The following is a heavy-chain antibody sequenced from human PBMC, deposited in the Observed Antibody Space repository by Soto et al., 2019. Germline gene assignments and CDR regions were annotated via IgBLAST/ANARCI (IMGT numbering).Heavy chain of an antibody. CDR1: GFIFRSYS. J-gene: IGHJ4*02. CDR2: LSGSTDNI. Sequence: EVQLVESGGGLVQPGGSLRLSCAASGFIFRSYSMNWVRQAPGKGLEWLSYLSGSTDNIYYADSVRGRFTISRDNARNSLYLQMNSLRAEDTAVYYCARGHSIDYWGQGTLVTVSS. D-gene: IGHD5-18*01. V-gene: IGHV3-48*01. CDR3: ARGHSIDY.